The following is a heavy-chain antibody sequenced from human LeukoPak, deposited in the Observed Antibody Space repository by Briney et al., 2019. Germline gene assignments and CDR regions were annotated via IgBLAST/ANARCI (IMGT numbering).Heavy chain of an antibody. CDR3: ARDSASIAARSDAFDI. V-gene: IGHV4-61*02. D-gene: IGHD6-6*01. J-gene: IGHJ3*02. CDR2: IYTSGST. Sequence: SETLSLTCSVSGGSITSSSYYWSWIRQPAGKGLEWIGRIYTSGSTNYNPSLKSRVTISVDTSKNQFSLKLSSVTAADTAVYYCARDSASIAARSDAFDIWGQGTMVTVSS. CDR1: GGSITSSSYY.